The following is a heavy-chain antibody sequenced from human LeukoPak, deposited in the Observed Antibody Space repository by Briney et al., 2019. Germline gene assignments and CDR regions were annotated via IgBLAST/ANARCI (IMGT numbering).Heavy chain of an antibody. V-gene: IGHV3-48*03. CDR3: ARDMGYCSSSNCYTYYLDY. CDR2: ISGSGSSI. D-gene: IGHD2-2*01. J-gene: IGHJ4*02. CDR1: GFTFSRFE. Sequence: GGSLILSCVASGFTFSRFEMNWVRQAPGKGLEWVPYISGSGSSIYYADSVKGRFTISRDNAKNSLYLQMNSLRGEDTAVYYCARDMGYCSSSNCYTYYLDYWGQGTLATVSS.